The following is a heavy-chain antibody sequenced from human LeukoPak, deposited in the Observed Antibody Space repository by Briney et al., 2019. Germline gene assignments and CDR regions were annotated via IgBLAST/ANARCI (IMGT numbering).Heavy chain of an antibody. CDR1: GNIFSNYW. CDR3: ARVLRYCSGGNCYSGGLGYMDV. D-gene: IGHD2-15*01. Sequence: RGSLRVSCEASGNIFSNYWMRWVRQAPGKGLVWVSRISGDGGSTNYADSVKGRFTISTDNAKNSPFLQMSSLRAEDTAVYYCARVLRYCSGGNCYSGGLGYMDVWGKGTTVTISS. V-gene: IGHV3-74*01. J-gene: IGHJ6*03. CDR2: ISGDGGST.